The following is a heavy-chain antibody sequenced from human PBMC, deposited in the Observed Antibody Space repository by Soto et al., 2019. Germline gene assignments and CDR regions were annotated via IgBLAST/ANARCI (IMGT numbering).Heavy chain of an antibody. V-gene: IGHV4-38-2*01. CDR2: IYLGGST. J-gene: IGHJ5*02. CDR1: GYSISSGYY. Sequence: SETLSLTCAVSGYSISSGYYWGWLRQPPGKGLEWIGSIYLGGSTYYNPSLNSRVTLSIDMTNNHVSLILNSVTAADTAVYYCARVGPWVPYYYDSSPYTFENWFDPWGQGTLVTVSS. CDR3: ARVGPWVPYYYDSSPYTFENWFDP. D-gene: IGHD3-22*01.